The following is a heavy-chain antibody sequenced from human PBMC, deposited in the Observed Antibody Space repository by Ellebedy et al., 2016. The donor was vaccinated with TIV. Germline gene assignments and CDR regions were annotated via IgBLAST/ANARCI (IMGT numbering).Heavy chain of an antibody. V-gene: IGHV3-74*01. CDR3: AKWLRDTGFDY. Sequence: GESLKISXTASGFSFSSYWMHWVRQVPGKGLVWVSRIKSDETSVEYADSVKGRFTISRDNSKDTLYLRMNSLRAEDTAVYYCAKWLRDTGFDYWGQGTLVTVSS. J-gene: IGHJ4*02. CDR2: IKSDETSV. CDR1: GFSFSSYW. D-gene: IGHD2-8*02.